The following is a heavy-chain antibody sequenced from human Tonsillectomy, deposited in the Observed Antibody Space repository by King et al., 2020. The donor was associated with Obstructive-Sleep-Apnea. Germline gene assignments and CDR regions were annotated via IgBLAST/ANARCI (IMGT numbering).Heavy chain of an antibody. CDR1: GFTFSSYS. CDR3: ARVLAFDY. V-gene: IGHV3-48*04. J-gene: IGHJ4*02. CDR2: ISISSSTI. D-gene: IGHD2-8*02. Sequence: VQLVESGGGLVQPGGSLRLSCAAAGFTFSSYSMNWVRQAPGKGLEWVSYISISSSTIYYADSGKGRFTISRDNAKNSLYLQMNSLRAEDTAVYYCARVLAFDYWGQGTLVTVSS.